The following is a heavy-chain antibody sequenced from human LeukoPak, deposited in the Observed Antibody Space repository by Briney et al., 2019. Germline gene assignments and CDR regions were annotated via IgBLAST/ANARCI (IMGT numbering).Heavy chain of an antibody. D-gene: IGHD2-15*01. V-gene: IGHV1-18*01. CDR1: GYTFTGYG. CDR2: ISAYNGNI. Sequence: GASVKVSCKASGYTFTGYGISWVRQAPGQGLEWMGWISAYNGNINYVKKFQGRVTMTTDTSTTTAYMELRSLRSDDTAVYYCARDDLGYCNGGSCYSLYDYWGQGTLVTVSS. J-gene: IGHJ4*02. CDR3: ARDDLGYCNGGSCYSLYDY.